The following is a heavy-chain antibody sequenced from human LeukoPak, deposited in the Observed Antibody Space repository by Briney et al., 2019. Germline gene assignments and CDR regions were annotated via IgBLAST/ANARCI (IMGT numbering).Heavy chain of an antibody. CDR1: GGSFSGYY. CDR3: ARGRSSMVRGYYYYYMDV. Sequence: SETLSLTCTVYGGSFSGYYWSWIRQPPGKGLEWIGEINHSGSTNYNPSLKSRVTISVDTSKNQFSLKLSSVTAADTAVYYCARGRSSMVRGYYYYYMDVWGKGTTVTISS. D-gene: IGHD3-10*01. J-gene: IGHJ6*03. V-gene: IGHV4-34*01. CDR2: INHSGST.